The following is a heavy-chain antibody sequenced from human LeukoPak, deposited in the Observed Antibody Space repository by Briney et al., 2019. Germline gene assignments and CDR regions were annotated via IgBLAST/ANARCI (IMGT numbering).Heavy chain of an antibody. J-gene: IGHJ4*02. CDR2: INDRGGYI. Sequence: PGGSLRLSCAASGFTFSTYAVNWVRQAPGKGLEWVSVINDRGGYIQDADSVKGRFTISRDNSQNTLFLQMNSLRDEDTAVYYCVKERDRGIEVADDFDYWGQGTLVTVSS. V-gene: IGHV3-23*01. D-gene: IGHD6-19*01. CDR3: VKERDRGIEVADDFDY. CDR1: GFTFSTYA.